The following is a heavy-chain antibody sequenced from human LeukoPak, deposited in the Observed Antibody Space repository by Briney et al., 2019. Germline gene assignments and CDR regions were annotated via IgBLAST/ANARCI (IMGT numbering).Heavy chain of an antibody. CDR3: AKDRKDIVVVPAASWSWFDP. CDR2: ISGSGGNT. V-gene: IGHV3-23*01. D-gene: IGHD2-2*01. J-gene: IGHJ5*02. Sequence: GGSLRLSCAASGFTFSSYAMSWVRQAPGKGLEWVSAISGSGGNTYYADSVKGRFTISRDNSKNTLYLQMNSLRAEDTAVYYCAKDRKDIVVVPAASWSWFDPWGQGTLVTVSS. CDR1: GFTFSSYA.